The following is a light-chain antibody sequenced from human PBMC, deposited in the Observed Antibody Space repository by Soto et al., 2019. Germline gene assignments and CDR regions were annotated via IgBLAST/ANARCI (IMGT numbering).Light chain of an antibody. CDR2: DNN. CDR3: GTWDSSLSAVV. V-gene: IGLV1-51*01. CDR1: SSNIGNNY. Sequence: QSALTQPPSVSAAPGQKVTMSCSGSSSNIGNNYVSWYQQLPGTAPKLLIYDNNERPSGIPDRFSGSKSGTSATLGITGLQTGDEADYYCGTWDSSLSAVVFGGGTKLTVL. J-gene: IGLJ2*01.